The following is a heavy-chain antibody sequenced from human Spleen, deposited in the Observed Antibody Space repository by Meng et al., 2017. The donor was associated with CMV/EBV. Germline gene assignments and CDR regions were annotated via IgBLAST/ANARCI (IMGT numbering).Heavy chain of an antibody. CDR3: AKGIGGSAKYFDY. J-gene: IGHJ4*02. CDR1: GFTFSSYV. CDR2: IGSSSNAG. D-gene: IGHD1-26*01. V-gene: IGHV3-48*04. Sequence: GESLKISCVASGFTFSSYVMSWVRQAPGKGLEWVSYIGSSSNAGYYADSLQGRFTISRDNAKNSLYLQMNSLRAEDTAVYYCAKGIGGSAKYFDYWGQGTLVTVSS.